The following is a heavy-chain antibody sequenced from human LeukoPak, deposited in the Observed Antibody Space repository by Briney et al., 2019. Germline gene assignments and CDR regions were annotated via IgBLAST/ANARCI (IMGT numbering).Heavy chain of an antibody. D-gene: IGHD2-2*02. CDR2: IKQDGSEK. CDR3: ARVYCSSTSCYTLYYYYYYGMDV. J-gene: IGHJ6*02. V-gene: IGHV3-7*01. CDR1: GFTVSSIH. Sequence: GGSLRLSCAASGFTVSSIHMVWVRQAPGKGLEWVANIKQDGSEKYYVDSVKGRFTISRDNAKNSLYLQMNSLRAEDTAVYYCARVYCSSTSCYTLYYYYYYGMDVWGQGTTVTVSS.